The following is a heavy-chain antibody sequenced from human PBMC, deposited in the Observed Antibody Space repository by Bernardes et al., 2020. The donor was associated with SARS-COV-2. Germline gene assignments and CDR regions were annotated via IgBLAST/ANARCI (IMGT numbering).Heavy chain of an antibody. CDR1: GFTCDDYA. D-gene: IGHD6-6*01. V-gene: IGHV3-9*01. J-gene: IGHJ4*02. Sequence: SLRLSSAASGFTCDDYAMHWVRQAPGKGLEWVSGISWNSGSIGYADSVKGRFTISRDVAKNSLYLQMNSLRAEDTAVYYCARESRYSSSSFILDYWGQGTLVTVSS. CDR2: ISWNSGSI. CDR3: ARESRYSSSSFILDY.